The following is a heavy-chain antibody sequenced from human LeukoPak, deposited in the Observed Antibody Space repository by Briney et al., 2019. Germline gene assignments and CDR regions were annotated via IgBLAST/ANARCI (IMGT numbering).Heavy chain of an antibody. Sequence: ASVKVSCKAPGYTFTSYCMHWVRQAPGQGLEWMGIINPSGGSTSYAQKFQGRVTMTRDTSTSTVYMELSSLRSEDTAVYYCARRHHYDSSGYYLYYFDYWGQGTLVTVSS. J-gene: IGHJ4*02. CDR3: ARRHHYDSSGYYLYYFDY. V-gene: IGHV1-46*01. CDR2: INPSGGST. D-gene: IGHD3-22*01. CDR1: GYTFTSYC.